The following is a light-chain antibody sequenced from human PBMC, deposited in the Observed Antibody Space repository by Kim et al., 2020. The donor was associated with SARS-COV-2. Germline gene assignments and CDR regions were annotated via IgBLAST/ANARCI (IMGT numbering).Light chain of an antibody. J-gene: IGLJ3*02. V-gene: IGLV2-14*03. CDR2: DVS. Sequence: GQSITFACNGTSSDVGGYNYVSWYQHHPGKAPKLMIYDVSNRPSGVSNRFSGSKSGNTASLTISGLQAEDEADYYCSSYTSSSTQVFGGGTQLTVL. CDR3: SSYTSSSTQV. CDR1: SSDVGGYNY.